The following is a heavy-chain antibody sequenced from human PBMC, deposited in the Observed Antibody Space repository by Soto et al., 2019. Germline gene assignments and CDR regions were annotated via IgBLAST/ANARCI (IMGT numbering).Heavy chain of an antibody. Sequence: ASVKVTFKASGYTFTSYYMHWVRQAPGQGLEWMGIINPSGGSTNYAQKLQGRVTMTRDTSTRTVYMEVYSLRPEDTAVYYCARDRSPRPVHYGMDVWGQGTTVTVSS. V-gene: IGHV1-46*01. CDR2: INPSGGST. CDR1: GYTFTSYY. D-gene: IGHD6-19*01. J-gene: IGHJ6*02. CDR3: ARDRSPRPVHYGMDV.